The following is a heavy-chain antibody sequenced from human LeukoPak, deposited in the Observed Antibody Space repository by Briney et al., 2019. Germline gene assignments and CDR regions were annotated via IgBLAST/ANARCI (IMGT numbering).Heavy chain of an antibody. Sequence: ASVKVSFKASGYTFTTYYMHWVRQAPGQGLEWMGIVDPSGGNTLYAQKFQGRVTMTGDMSTSTVYMELNSLRAEDTAVYYCARAPYCSGGTCLPTDYWGQGTLVTVSS. CDR3: ARAPYCSGGTCLPTDY. CDR2: VDPSGGNT. CDR1: GYTFTTYY. D-gene: IGHD2-15*01. V-gene: IGHV1-46*01. J-gene: IGHJ4*02.